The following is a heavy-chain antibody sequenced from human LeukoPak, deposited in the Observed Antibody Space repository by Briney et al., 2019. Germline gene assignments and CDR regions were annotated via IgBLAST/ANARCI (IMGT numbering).Heavy chain of an antibody. D-gene: IGHD3-22*01. J-gene: IGHJ4*02. CDR2: MNPNSGNT. Sequence: ASVKVSCKASGYTFTSYDINWVRQATGQGLGWMGWMNPNSGNTGYAQKFQGRVTMTRNTSISTAYMELSSLRSEDTAVYYCARERTYYYDSSGHSLDYWGQGTLVTVSS. CDR3: ARERTYYYDSSGHSLDY. CDR1: GYTFTSYD. V-gene: IGHV1-8*01.